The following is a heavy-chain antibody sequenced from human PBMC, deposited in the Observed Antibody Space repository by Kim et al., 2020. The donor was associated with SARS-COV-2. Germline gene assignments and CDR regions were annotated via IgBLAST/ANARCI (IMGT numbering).Heavy chain of an antibody. J-gene: IGHJ6*02. Sequence: ASVKVSCKASGYTFTSYGISWVRQAPGQGLEWMGWISAYNGNTNYAQKLQGRVTMTTDTSTSTAYMELRSLRSDDTAVYYCARDKWNDLNYYYYYGMDVWGQGTTVTVSS. CDR2: ISAYNGNT. V-gene: IGHV1-18*01. CDR1: GYTFTSYG. D-gene: IGHD1-20*01. CDR3: ARDKWNDLNYYYYYGMDV.